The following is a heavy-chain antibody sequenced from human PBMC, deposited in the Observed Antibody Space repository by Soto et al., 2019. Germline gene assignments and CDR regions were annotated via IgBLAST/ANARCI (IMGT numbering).Heavy chain of an antibody. CDR1: GYTFTSYG. J-gene: IGHJ6*02. CDR3: ARDEVLMVYDNYYYGMDV. CDR2: ISAYNGNT. D-gene: IGHD2-8*01. V-gene: IGHV1-18*01. Sequence: QVQLVQSGAEVKKPGASVKVSCKASGYTFTSYGISWVRQAPGQGLEWMGWISAYNGNTNYAQKLQGRVTLTTDTSTSTAYMELRSLRSDDTAVYYCARDEVLMVYDNYYYGMDVWGQGTTVTVSS.